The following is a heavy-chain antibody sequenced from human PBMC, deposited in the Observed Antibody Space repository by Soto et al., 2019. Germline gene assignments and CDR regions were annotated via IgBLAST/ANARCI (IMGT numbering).Heavy chain of an antibody. V-gene: IGHV3-33*01. Sequence: QVQLVESGGGVVQPGRSLRLSCAASGFTFSSYGMHWVRQAPGKGLEWVAVIWYDGSNKYYADSVKGRFTISRDNSKNTLYLQMNSLRAEDTAVYYCARDSIRSSGVAVYWGQGTLVTVSS. D-gene: IGHD2-21*01. CDR1: GFTFSSYG. J-gene: IGHJ4*02. CDR2: IWYDGSNK. CDR3: ARDSIRSSGVAVY.